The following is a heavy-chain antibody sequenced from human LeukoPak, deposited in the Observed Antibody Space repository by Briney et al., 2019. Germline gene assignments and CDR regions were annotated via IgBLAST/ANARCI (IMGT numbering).Heavy chain of an antibody. CDR2: ISSSSSYI. CDR3: ARVRSGSYLDVDY. D-gene: IGHD1-26*01. CDR1: GFTFNTYS. J-gene: IGHJ4*02. V-gene: IGHV3-21*01. Sequence: GGSLRLSCAASGFTFNTYSMNWVRQAPGKGLEWVSSISSSSSYIYYADSVKGRFTISRDNAKNSLYLQMNSLRAEDTAVYYCARVRSGSYLDVDYWGQGTLVTASS.